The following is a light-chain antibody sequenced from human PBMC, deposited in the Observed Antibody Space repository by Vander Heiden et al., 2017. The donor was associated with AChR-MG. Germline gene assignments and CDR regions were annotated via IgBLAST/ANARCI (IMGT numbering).Light chain of an antibody. Sequence: DIQLTQSPSSLSASVGDRVIITCRASQTVTNFLNWYQQKPGKAPKLLIAATSNLQSGIPPRFSGSGTGTEFTLTMNRLQPEDIATYSCLQYFTTQRFGPGTNVDIK. CDR3: LQYFTTQR. CDR2: ATS. J-gene: IGKJ3*01. CDR1: QTVTNF. V-gene: IGKV1-39*01.